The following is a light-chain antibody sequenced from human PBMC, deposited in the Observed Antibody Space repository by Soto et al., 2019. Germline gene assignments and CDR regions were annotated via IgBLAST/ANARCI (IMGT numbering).Light chain of an antibody. CDR2: GNT. Sequence: QSVLTQPPSGSGAPGQRVTISCTGSSSNIGAGYDVHWYQQFPGTTPKFLIYGNTNRPSGVPDRFSASKSGTSASLDITGLQAEDEAEYFCQSYDSSLTVVFGGGTKVTVL. J-gene: IGLJ2*01. CDR1: SSNIGAGYD. CDR3: QSYDSSLTVV. V-gene: IGLV1-40*01.